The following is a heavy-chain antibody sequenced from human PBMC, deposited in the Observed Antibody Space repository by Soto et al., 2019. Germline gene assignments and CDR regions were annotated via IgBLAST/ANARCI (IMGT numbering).Heavy chain of an antibody. CDR3: VTMRRGSPDDY. CDR1: GFAFTTYW. D-gene: IGHD3-10*01. V-gene: IGHV3-7*01. J-gene: IGHJ4*02. CDR2: IAQDGGQT. Sequence: EAQLVESGGGLVQPGGSLRLSCAASGFAFTTYWMGWVRQAPGRGLECLANIAQDGGQTYHVESEKGRFTFARENAKNSLYLQMNSLIAEYTAVYYFVTMRRGSPDDYWGLGTVVTVSS.